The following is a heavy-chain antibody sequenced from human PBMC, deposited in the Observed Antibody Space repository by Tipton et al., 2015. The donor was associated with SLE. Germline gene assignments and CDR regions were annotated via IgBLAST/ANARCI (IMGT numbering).Heavy chain of an antibody. D-gene: IGHD6-25*01. CDR3: ARLSTERAFDP. J-gene: IGHJ3*01. CDR1: GFTFTENG. CDR2: IRYDGFNK. Sequence: SLRLSCAASGFTFTENGMHWVRQAPGKGLEWVAFIRYDGFNKYYSDSVKGRFTISRDDSKNTLYLQMTSLRVEDTAVYYCARLSTERAFDPWGQGTMVTVSS. V-gene: IGHV3-30*02.